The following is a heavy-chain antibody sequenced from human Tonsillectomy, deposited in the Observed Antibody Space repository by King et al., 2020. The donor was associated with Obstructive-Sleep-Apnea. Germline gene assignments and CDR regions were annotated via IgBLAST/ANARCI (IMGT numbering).Heavy chain of an antibody. CDR3: AVKYGGNSYYYGMDV. D-gene: IGHD4-23*01. CDR2: MNPNSGST. CDR1: VYTFTSYD. V-gene: IGHV1-8*01. Sequence: QLVQSGSEVKKPGASVKFSCKASVYTFTSYDINWVRQATGQGLEWMGWMNPNSGSTGYAQKFQGRVTMTRNTSISTAYMERSSLRSEDTAVYYCAVKYGGNSYYYGMDVWGQGTTVTVSS. J-gene: IGHJ6*02.